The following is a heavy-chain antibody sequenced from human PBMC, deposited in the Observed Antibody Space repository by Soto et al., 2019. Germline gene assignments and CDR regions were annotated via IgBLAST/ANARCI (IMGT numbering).Heavy chain of an antibody. D-gene: IGHD5-18*01. CDR2: IYYSGST. CDR3: ARGEYSYGYFYGMDV. CDR1: GGSISSYY. J-gene: IGHJ6*02. Sequence: SETLSLTCTVSGGSISSYYWSRIRQPPGKGLEWIGYIYYSGSTNYDPSLKSRVTISVDTSKSQFSLKLSSVTAADTAVYYCARGEYSYGYFYGMDVWGQGTTVTVSS. V-gene: IGHV4-59*01.